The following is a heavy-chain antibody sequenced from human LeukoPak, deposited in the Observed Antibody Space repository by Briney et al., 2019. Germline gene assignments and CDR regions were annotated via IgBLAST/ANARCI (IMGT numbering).Heavy chain of an antibody. CDR2: IHPSGCST. J-gene: IGHJ4*02. CDR1: GYTFTNNY. D-gene: IGHD5-18*01. CDR3: ARMDMDTAMVTNYLDH. Sequence: ASVKISCKASGYTFTNNYMHWVRQAPGQGLEWMGVIHPSGCSTNYAQKFQGRVTMTKDTSTSTVYIELNTLRSDDTAVYYCARMDMDTAMVTNYLDHWGQGTLLIVSS. V-gene: IGHV1-46*01.